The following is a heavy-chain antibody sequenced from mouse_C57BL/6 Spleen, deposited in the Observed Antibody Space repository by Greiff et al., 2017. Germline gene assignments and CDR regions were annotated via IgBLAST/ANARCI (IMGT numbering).Heavy chain of an antibody. D-gene: IGHD1-1*01. V-gene: IGHV1-18*01. CDR2: INPNNGGT. Sequence: ELKLMESGPELVKPGASVKIPCKASGYTFTDYNMDWVKQSHGKSLEWIGDINPNNGGTIYNQKFKGKATLTVDKSSSTAYMELRSLTSEDTAVYYCARRAVVARAMDYWGQGTAVTVSS. J-gene: IGHJ4*01. CDR3: ARRAVVARAMDY. CDR1: GYTFTDYN.